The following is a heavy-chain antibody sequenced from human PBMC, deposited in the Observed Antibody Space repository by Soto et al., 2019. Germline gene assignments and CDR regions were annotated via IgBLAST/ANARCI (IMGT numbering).Heavy chain of an antibody. CDR1: GGTFSSYA. D-gene: IGHD3-9*01. V-gene: IGHV1-69*01. CDR2: IIPIFGTA. Sequence: QVQLVQSGAEVKKPGSSVKVSCKASGGTFSSYAISWVRQAPGQGLEWMGGIIPIFGTANYAQKFQGRVTITEAESTSTAYMELSSLRSEDTAVYYCATPSGALRYFDWSVAYFDYWGQGTLVTVSS. CDR3: ATPSGALRYFDWSVAYFDY. J-gene: IGHJ4*02.